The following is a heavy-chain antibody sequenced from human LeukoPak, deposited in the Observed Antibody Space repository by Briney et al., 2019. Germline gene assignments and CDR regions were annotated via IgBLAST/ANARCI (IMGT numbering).Heavy chain of an antibody. CDR1: GFTFSSYS. Sequence: KPGGSLRLFWAASGFTFSSYSMNWGGQAPREGLELVSSISSSSSYISYAGSVNGRFTISRDNAKNSLYLQMNTLTAEDTAVYYCAAISYSGTWPVGYWGQGTLVTVTA. CDR2: ISSSSSYI. V-gene: IGHV3-21*04. D-gene: IGHD6-25*01. J-gene: IGHJ4*02. CDR3: AAISYSGTWPVGY.